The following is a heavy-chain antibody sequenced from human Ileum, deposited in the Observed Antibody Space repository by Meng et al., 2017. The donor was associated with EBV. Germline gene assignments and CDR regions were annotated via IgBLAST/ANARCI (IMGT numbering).Heavy chain of an antibody. V-gene: IGHV4-4*02. CDR3: AREGGSFDILTPVGWFDP. J-gene: IGHJ5*02. CDR2: IYQSGST. D-gene: IGHD3-9*01. CDR1: GGDGNSGNG. Sequence: LHERGRGLVKHAVTLSLNCALAGGDGNSGNGWSWVRPSPGKRREWIGEIYQSGSTNYRPSLEIRVTISLDMSENQLSLRLTSVTAADTAVYYCAREGGSFDILTPVGWFDPWGQGTLVTVSS.